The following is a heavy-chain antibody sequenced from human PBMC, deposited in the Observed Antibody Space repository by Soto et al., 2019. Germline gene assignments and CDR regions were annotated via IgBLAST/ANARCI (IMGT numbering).Heavy chain of an antibody. CDR3: ARGPWGSGYHTAV. CDR1: GGSISSYY. Sequence: PSETLSLTCTVSGGSISSYYWSWIRQPPGKGLEWIGYIYYSGSTNYNPSLKSRVTISVDTSKNQFSLKLSSVTAADTAVYYCARGPWGSGYHTAVWGQGTLVTVSS. J-gene: IGHJ4*02. CDR2: IYYSGST. D-gene: IGHD3-22*01. V-gene: IGHV4-59*01.